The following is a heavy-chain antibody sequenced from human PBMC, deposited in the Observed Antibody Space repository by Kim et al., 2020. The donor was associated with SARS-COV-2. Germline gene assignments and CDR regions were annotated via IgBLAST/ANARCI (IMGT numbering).Heavy chain of an antibody. CDR1: GYTFTSYD. V-gene: IGHV1-8*01. CDR3: ARTGIPDYGVEVNWFDP. D-gene: IGHD4-17*01. CDR2: MNPNSGNT. Sequence: ASVKVSCKASGYTFTSYDINWVRQATGQGLEWMGWMNPNSGNTGYAQKFQGRVTMTRNTSISTAYMELSSLRSEDTAVYYCARTGIPDYGVEVNWFDPWGQGTLVTVSS. J-gene: IGHJ5*02.